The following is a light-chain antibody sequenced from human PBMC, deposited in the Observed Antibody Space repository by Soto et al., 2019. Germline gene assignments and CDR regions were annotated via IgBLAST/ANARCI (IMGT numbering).Light chain of an antibody. CDR3: QQYYSYPFT. Sequence: ALRMTQSPSSLSASTGDRVTITCRASQGISSYLAWYQQKPGKAPKLLIYAASTLQSGVPSRFSGRGSGTDFTLTISGLQSEDFATYYCQQYYSYPFTFGPGTKVDIK. V-gene: IGKV1-8*01. J-gene: IGKJ3*01. CDR2: AAS. CDR1: QGISSY.